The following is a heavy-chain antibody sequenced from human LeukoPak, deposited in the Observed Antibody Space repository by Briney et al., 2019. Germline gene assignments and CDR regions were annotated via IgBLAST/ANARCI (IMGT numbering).Heavy chain of an antibody. CDR1: DGSISNHY. Sequence: SDTLSLTWTSADGSISNHYWSWIRQPAGKVLELIVRISSGGSTNYNPSLQSRVTISVDTSKNQASLKLSTVTAADTAVYYCALATRPDPFDYWGQGTLVTVSS. V-gene: IGHV4-4*07. CDR3: ALATRPDPFDY. D-gene: IGHD6-6*01. CDR2: ISSGGST. J-gene: IGHJ4*02.